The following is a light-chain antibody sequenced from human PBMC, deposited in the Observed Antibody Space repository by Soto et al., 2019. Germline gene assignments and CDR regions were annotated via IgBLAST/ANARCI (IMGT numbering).Light chain of an antibody. CDR3: CSYAGSYTFVV. J-gene: IGLJ2*01. CDR1: SSDVGGYNS. V-gene: IGLV2-11*01. CDR2: DVS. Sequence: QSVLTQPRSVSGSPGQSVTISCTGTSSDVGGYNSVSWYQQHPGKAPKLIIYDVSKRPSGVPDRFSGSKSGNAASLNISWLQSEDEADYYCCSYAGSYTFVVFGGGTKLTVL.